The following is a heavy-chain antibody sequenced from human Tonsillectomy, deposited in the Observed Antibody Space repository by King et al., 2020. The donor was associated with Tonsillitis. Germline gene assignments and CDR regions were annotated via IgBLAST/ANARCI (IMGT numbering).Heavy chain of an antibody. CDR1: GYSFTSYW. D-gene: IGHD6-19*01. Sequence: VQLVESGEEVKKPGESLKISCKGPGYSFTSYWIGWVRQMPGKGLEWMGIIYPGDSDTSYSPSFQGQVTISADKSISTAYLQWSSLKVSDTAMYYCASLKYSSGWPFAYWGQGTLVTVSA. CDR2: IYPGDSDT. CDR3: ASLKYSSGWPFAY. V-gene: IGHV5-51*01. J-gene: IGHJ4*02.